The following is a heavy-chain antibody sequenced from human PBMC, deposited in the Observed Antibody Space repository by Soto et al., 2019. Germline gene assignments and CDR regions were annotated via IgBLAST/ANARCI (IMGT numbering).Heavy chain of an antibody. V-gene: IGHV3-30*18. J-gene: IGHJ4*02. D-gene: IGHD1-7*01. CDR1: GFSFSTYG. Sequence: GGSLRLSCAASGFSFSTYGMHWVRQAPGKGLEWVAFISNDGSNKYYADSVKGRFTISRDNSKNTLYLQMNSLRAEDTAVYYCAKGFGNYCAFDYSSQGTLDIVSS. CDR3: AKGFGNYCAFDY. CDR2: ISNDGSNK.